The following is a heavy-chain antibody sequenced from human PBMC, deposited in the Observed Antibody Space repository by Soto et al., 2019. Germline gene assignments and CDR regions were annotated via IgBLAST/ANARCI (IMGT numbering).Heavy chain of an antibody. J-gene: IGHJ4*02. CDR3: ARGRSSNYDILTGYYIW. Sequence: SLTCAVYGGSFSGYYWSWIRQPPGKGLEWNGEFIHIGSTNYNPSLKIRVTISVDTSKNQFSLKLSSVTAADTAVYYCARGRSSNYDILTGYYIWWGQGTLVTVSS. V-gene: IGHV4-34*01. CDR2: FIHIGST. D-gene: IGHD3-9*01. CDR1: GGSFSGYY.